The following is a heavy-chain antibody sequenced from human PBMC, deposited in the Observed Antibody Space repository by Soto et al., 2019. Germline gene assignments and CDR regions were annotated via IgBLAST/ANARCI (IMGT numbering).Heavy chain of an antibody. V-gene: IGHV2-5*02. J-gene: IGHJ4*02. CDR2: ISWDGEK. Sequence: QITLKESGPTLVKPTQTLTLTCTFSGFSLNTRGVGVGWIRQPPGKALEWLALISWDGEKRYSPSLKSRLTKPKDTTENRVVLTMTNMAPVDTATYYCPHRRADIWTGHNYSDYWGQGTLVTVSS. D-gene: IGHD3-9*01. CDR1: GFSLNTRGVG. CDR3: PHRRADIWTGHNYSDY.